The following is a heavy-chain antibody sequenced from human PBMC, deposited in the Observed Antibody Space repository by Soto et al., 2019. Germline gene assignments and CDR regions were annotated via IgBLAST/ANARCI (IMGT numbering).Heavy chain of an antibody. Sequence: QVQLQESGPGLVKPSQTLSLTCTVSGGSISSGGYYWSWIRQHPGKGLEWIGYIYYSGSTYYNPSLKSRVTISVDTSKNQFSRKLSSVTAADTAVYYCARRTRPNWYFDLWGRGTLVTVSS. J-gene: IGHJ2*01. CDR3: ARRTRPNWYFDL. V-gene: IGHV4-31*03. CDR1: GGSISSGGYY. CDR2: IYYSGST.